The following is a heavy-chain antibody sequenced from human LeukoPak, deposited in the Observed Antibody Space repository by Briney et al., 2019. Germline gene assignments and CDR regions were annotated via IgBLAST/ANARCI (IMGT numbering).Heavy chain of an antibody. CDR3: ARRGPTYYYDSSGPIDY. CDR2: IWYDGSNK. D-gene: IGHD3-22*01. V-gene: IGHV3-33*01. Sequence: GGPLRLSCAASGFTFSSYGMDWVRQAPGKGLEWVAVIWYDGSNKYYADSVKGRFTISRDNSKNTLYLQMNSLRAEDTAVYYCARRGPTYYYDSSGPIDYWGQGTLVTVSS. CDR1: GFTFSSYG. J-gene: IGHJ4*02.